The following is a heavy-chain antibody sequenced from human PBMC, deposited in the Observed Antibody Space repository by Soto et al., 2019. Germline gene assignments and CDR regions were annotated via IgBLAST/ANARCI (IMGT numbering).Heavy chain of an antibody. D-gene: IGHD6-19*01. CDR2: ISATGGSI. V-gene: IGHV3-23*01. Sequence: EVQLLESGGGLEQPGGSLRLSCAASGLTFSSFAMSWLRQAPGKGLDWVAGISATGGSIYYADSVKGRFTISRDNSKNTLFLQMDSLRVDDTGVYYCALTRRSSLLEVAGPGFEYWGQGTLVTVS. CDR3: ALTRRSSLLEVAGPGFEY. CDR1: GLTFSSFA. J-gene: IGHJ4*02.